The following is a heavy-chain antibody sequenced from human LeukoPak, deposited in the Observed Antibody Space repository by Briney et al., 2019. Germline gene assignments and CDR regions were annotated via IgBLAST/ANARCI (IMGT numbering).Heavy chain of an antibody. CDR2: ISAYNGNT. V-gene: IGHV1-18*04. Sequence: ASVKVSCKASGYTFTGYYMHWVRQAPGQGLEWMGWISAYNGNTNYAQKLQGRVTMTTDTSTSTAYMELRSLRSDDTAVYYCARRGAGSWFDPWSQGTLVTVSS. J-gene: IGHJ5*02. CDR1: GYTFTGYY. CDR3: ARRGAGSWFDP. D-gene: IGHD1-26*01.